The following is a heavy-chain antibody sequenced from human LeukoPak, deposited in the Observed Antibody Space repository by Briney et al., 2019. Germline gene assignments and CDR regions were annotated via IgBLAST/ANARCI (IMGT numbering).Heavy chain of an antibody. J-gene: IGHJ4*02. Sequence: HPGGSLRLSCGASGLTFSSYTMNWVRRAPGKGLEWVSAITGSGGTTYYADSVKGRFTISRDNSKNTLWLQMNSLRAEDTAVYYCAKEGKKRGYNYGCDLDYWGQGTLVTVSS. V-gene: IGHV3-23*01. CDR1: GLTFSSYT. CDR3: AKEGKKRGYNYGCDLDY. D-gene: IGHD5-18*01. CDR2: ITGSGGTT.